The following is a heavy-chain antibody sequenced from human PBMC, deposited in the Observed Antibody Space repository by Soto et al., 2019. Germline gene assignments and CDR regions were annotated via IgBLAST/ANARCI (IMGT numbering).Heavy chain of an antibody. CDR3: ARDSGGYVLLVYGMDV. Sequence: SETLSLTCAVYGGSFSGYYWRWFRQPPGKGLEWLGEINHSGSTNYNPSRKSRVTISVDTSKSQFSLKLSSVTAEDTAVYYCARDSGGYVLLVYGMDVWGQGTTVTVSS. CDR2: INHSGST. V-gene: IGHV4-34*01. J-gene: IGHJ6*02. D-gene: IGHD3-22*01. CDR1: GGSFSGYY.